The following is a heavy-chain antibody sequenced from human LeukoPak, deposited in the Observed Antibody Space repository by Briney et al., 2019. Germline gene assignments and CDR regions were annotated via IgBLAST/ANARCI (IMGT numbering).Heavy chain of an antibody. V-gene: IGHV3-23*01. CDR2: ISGSGGST. CDR3: AKSSGYSYGYYFDY. D-gene: IGHD5-18*01. J-gene: IGHJ4*02. CDR1: GFSFSSYA. Sequence: GGSLRLTCAASGFSFSSYAMSWVRQAPGKGLEWVSGISGSGGSTYYADSVKGRFTISRDNSKNTLCLQMNSLRAEDTAVYYCAKSSGYSYGYYFDYWGQGTLVTVSS.